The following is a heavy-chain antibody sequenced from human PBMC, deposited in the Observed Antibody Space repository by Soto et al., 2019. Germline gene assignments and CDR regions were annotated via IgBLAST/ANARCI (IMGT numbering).Heavy chain of an antibody. D-gene: IGHD3-3*01. V-gene: IGHV3-13*01. J-gene: IGHJ4*02. CDR2: IGTAGDT. CDR1: GFTFSSYD. CDR3: AREVYYDFWSGYYRDY. Sequence: GGSLRLSCAASGFTFSSYDMHWVRQATGKGLEWVSAIGTAGDTYYPGSVKGRFTISRENAKNSLYLQMNSLRAGDTAVYYCAREVYYDFWSGYYRDYWGQGALVTVSS.